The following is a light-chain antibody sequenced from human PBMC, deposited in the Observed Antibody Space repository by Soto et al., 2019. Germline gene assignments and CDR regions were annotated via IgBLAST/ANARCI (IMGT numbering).Light chain of an antibody. CDR2: GNN. CDR1: SSNIGAGYA. CDR3: QSFDRGPSGVYV. J-gene: IGLJ1*01. Sequence: QSVLTQPPSVSGAPGQRVTISCTVSSSNIGAGYAVHWFQQLPGIAPKLLIFGNNNRPSGVPDRFSGSKSGTSASLAITGLQAEDEGDSYCQSFDRGPSGVYVFGTGTKVTVL. V-gene: IGLV1-40*01.